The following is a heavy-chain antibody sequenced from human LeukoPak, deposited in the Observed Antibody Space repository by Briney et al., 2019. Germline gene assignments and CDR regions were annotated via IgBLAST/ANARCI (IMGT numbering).Heavy chain of an antibody. CDR3: ARHEEEDGYNAKTFDF. CDR1: GVSISSSINF. D-gene: IGHD5-24*01. Sequence: TSETLSLTCTVSGVSISSSINFWGWIRQPPGKGLEWIGSMHYRGTTYYIPSLKSRVTISVDTSKNQFSLKPSSVTAADTAVYYCARHEEEDGYNAKTFDFWGQGTLVTVSS. J-gene: IGHJ4*02. CDR2: MHYRGTT. V-gene: IGHV4-39*01.